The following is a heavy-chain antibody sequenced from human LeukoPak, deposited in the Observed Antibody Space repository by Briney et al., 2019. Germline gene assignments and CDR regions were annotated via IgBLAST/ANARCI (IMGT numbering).Heavy chain of an antibody. CDR1: GFTFSSYW. V-gene: IGHV4-34*01. J-gene: IGHJ2*01. Sequence: GSLRLSCAASGFTFSSYWMSWIRQPPGKGLEWIGEINHSGSTNYNPSLKSRVTISVDTSKNQFSLKLSSVTAADTAVYYCARGSDLWGRGTLVTVSS. CDR3: ARGSDL. CDR2: INHSGST.